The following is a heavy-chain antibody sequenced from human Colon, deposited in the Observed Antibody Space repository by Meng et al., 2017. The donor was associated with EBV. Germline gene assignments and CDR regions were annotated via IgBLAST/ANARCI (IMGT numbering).Heavy chain of an antibody. J-gene: IGHJ5*02. Sequence: PRLQEPGPGLVTPSEALSLTCRAPGGSISTSGYYWGWIRQPPGKGLEWIGSIGHSGFTYYTPSLKSRVTVSIDTSRNQFSLWLTSVTAADTAVYYCVRSSGWVKTGFDPWGQGTLVTVSS. V-gene: IGHV4-39*01. CDR2: IGHSGFT. CDR1: GGSISTSGYY. CDR3: VRSSGWVKTGFDP. D-gene: IGHD6-19*01.